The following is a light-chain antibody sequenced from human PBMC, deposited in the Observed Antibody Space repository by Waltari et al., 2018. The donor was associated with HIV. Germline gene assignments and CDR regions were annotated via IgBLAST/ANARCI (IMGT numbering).Light chain of an antibody. CDR1: NSDVGGYNW. CDR3: CSYVGYFTWF. Sequence: QSALTQPRSVSGSPGQSVTISCTGTNSDVGGYNWITWYQQHPGTVPNLMVYDVSKPPSGVPDRFSASMADNPAYLTICGLQADDEGDYYCCSYVGYFTWFFGGGTILTVL. CDR2: DVS. V-gene: IGLV2-11*01. J-gene: IGLJ2*01.